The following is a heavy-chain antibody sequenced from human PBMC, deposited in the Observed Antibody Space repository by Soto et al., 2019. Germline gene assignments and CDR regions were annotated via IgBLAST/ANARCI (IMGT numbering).Heavy chain of an antibody. J-gene: IGHJ3*02. CDR3: ATWHLQEHAYDI. CDR2: LYDLDGT. Sequence: DVQLVASGGGLLQPGESVRLSCAAFGFTISGKKYVAWVRQAPGKGLEWVSALYDLDGTYYADSVKGRFTTSSDSSRTTVYLQMNSLRPDDTAVYSCATWHLQEHAYDIWGQGTMVTVSS. D-gene: IGHD1-1*01. V-gene: IGHV3-53*01. CDR1: GFTISGKKY.